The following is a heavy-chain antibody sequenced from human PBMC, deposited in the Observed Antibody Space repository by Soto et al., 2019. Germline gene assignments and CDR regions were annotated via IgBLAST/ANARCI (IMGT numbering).Heavy chain of an antibody. CDR1: GFTFSSYA. Sequence: GGSLRLSCAASGFTFSSYAMSWVRQAPGKGLEWVSAISGSGGSTYYADSVKGRFTISRDNSKNTLYLQMNSLRAEDKAVYYCAKDPNLYDSSGYYPALNWFDPWGQGTLVTVSS. CDR3: AKDPNLYDSSGYYPALNWFDP. V-gene: IGHV3-23*01. CDR2: ISGSGGST. D-gene: IGHD3-22*01. J-gene: IGHJ5*02.